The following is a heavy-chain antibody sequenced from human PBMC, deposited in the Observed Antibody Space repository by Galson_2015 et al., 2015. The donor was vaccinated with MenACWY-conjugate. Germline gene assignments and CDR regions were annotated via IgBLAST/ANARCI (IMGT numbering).Heavy chain of an antibody. J-gene: IGHJ3*02. D-gene: IGHD1-26*01. Sequence: SETLSLTCTVSGGSISSSSYYWGWIRQPPGKGLEWIGSIYYSGSTYYNPSLKSRVTISVDTSKNQFSLKLSSVTAADTAVYYRASSQWELRLGNAFDIWGQGTMVTVSS. CDR3: ASSQWELRLGNAFDI. CDR1: GGSISSSSYY. CDR2: IYYSGST. V-gene: IGHV4-39*01.